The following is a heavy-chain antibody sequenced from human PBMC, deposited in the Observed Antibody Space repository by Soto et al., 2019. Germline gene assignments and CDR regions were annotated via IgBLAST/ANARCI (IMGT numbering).Heavy chain of an antibody. CDR1: GYTFTDYY. CDR2: VDPKDGEP. J-gene: IGHJ5*02. V-gene: IGHV1-69-2*01. D-gene: IGHD3-16*01. CDR3: STVPFGSDLEARSLSS. Sequence: EVRLLQSGAAVKKPGSTVRISCQVSGYTFTDYYMHWVRQAPGEVLEWVGLVDPKDGEPLYADKLQDRVSINADTSTDKAYLELTSLGSEDTAIYFCSTVPFGSDLEARSLSSWGQGTLVTVSS.